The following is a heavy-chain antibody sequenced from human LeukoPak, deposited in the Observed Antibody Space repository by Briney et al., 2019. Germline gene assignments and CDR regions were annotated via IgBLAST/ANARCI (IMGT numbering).Heavy chain of an antibody. CDR3: ASRGLGRSTDDAFDI. Sequence: GESLKISCKGSGYSFTSYWIGWVRQMPGKGLEWMGIIYPGDSDTRYSPSFQGQVTISADKSISTAYLQWSSLKASDTAMYYCASRGLGRSTDDAFDIWGQGTMVTVSS. V-gene: IGHV5-51*01. D-gene: IGHD7-27*01. CDR1: GYSFTSYW. CDR2: IYPGDSDT. J-gene: IGHJ3*02.